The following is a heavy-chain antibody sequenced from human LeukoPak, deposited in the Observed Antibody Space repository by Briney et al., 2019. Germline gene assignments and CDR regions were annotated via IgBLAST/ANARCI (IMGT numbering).Heavy chain of an antibody. CDR2: INPSGGST. V-gene: IGHV1-46*01. D-gene: IGHD4-17*01. CDR3: ARDWGYGDSEYNWFDP. Sequence: ASVKVSCKASGYTFTSYYMHWVRQAPGQGLEWMGIINPSGGSTSYAQKFQGRVTMTRDTSTSTVYMELSSLRSEGTAVYYCARDWGYGDSEYNWFDPWGQGTLVTVSS. CDR1: GYTFTSYY. J-gene: IGHJ5*02.